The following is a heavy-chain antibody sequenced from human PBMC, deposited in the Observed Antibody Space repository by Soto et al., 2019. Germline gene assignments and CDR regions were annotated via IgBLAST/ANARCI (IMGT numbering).Heavy chain of an antibody. CDR1: GFTFSSYW. Sequence: GGSLRLSCAASGFTFSSYWMSWVRQAPGKGLEWVGRIKSKTDGGTTDYAAPVKGRFTISRDDSKNTLYLQMNSLKTEDTAVYYCTTPYNWNYVAGMDVWGQGTTVTVSS. J-gene: IGHJ6*02. CDR3: TTPYNWNYVAGMDV. V-gene: IGHV3-15*01. CDR2: IKSKTDGGTT. D-gene: IGHD1-7*01.